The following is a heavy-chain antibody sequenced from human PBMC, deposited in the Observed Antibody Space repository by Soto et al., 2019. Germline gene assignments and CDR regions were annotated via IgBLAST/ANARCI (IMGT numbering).Heavy chain of an antibody. CDR2: IYTGGTT. Sequence: GGSLRLSCAASGFTVSNTYMTWVRQAPGKGLEWVSLIYTGGTTKYAGSMKGRFTISRDNSKNTLHLQLNSLRVEDTAVYYCAKSNGRSYYDAAGPFEMYFWGQGTMVTVSS. CDR1: GFTVSNTY. J-gene: IGHJ4*02. V-gene: IGHV3-53*01. CDR3: AKSNGRSYYDAAGPFEMYF. D-gene: IGHD3-22*01.